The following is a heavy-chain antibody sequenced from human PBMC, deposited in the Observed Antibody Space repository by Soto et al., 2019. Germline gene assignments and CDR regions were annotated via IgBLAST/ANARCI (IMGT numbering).Heavy chain of an antibody. J-gene: IGHJ4*02. D-gene: IGHD6-25*01. Sequence: GGSLRLSCAASGFTFSSYWMHWVRQAPGKGLEWVGRIKRKTDGGTTDFAAPVKGRFAISRDDSKNMVYLQMNSLKTEDTGIYYCTKPLSSGGFFVDYWGQGTLVTVSS. CDR3: TKPLSSGGFFVDY. CDR2: IKRKTDGGTT. CDR1: GFTFSSYW. V-gene: IGHV3-15*07.